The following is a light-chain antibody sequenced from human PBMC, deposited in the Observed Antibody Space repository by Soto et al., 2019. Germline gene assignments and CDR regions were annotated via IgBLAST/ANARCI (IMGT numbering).Light chain of an antibody. CDR3: QVWDSSSDHPV. V-gene: IGLV3-21*04. J-gene: IGLJ2*01. CDR1: NIGSKS. CDR2: YDS. Sequence: ELTQPPSVSVAPGKTARITCGGNNIGSKSVHWYQQKPGQAPVLVIYYDSDRPSGIPERFSGSNSGNTATLTISRVEAGDEADYYCQVWDSSSDHPVFGGGTKLTVL.